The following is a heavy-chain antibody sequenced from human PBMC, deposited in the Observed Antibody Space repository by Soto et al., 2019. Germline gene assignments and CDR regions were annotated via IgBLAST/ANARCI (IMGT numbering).Heavy chain of an antibody. J-gene: IGHJ4*02. CDR2: IWYDGSNK. D-gene: IGHD6-19*01. CDR1: GFTFSSYG. CDR3: ARQKQWLVDY. Sequence: QVQLVEAGGGVVQPGRSLRLSCAASGFTFSSYGRHLVRQAPGKGLEWVAVIWYDGSNKYYADSVKGRFTISRDNSKKSLNLQMTRLRAEDTAVYYCARQKQWLVDYWWQGTLVTVSS. V-gene: IGHV3-33*01.